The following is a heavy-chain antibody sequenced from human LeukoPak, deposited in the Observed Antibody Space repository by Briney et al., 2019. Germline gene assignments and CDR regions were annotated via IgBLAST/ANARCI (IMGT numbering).Heavy chain of an antibody. J-gene: IGHJ3*02. CDR3: ARDYGDYAPYDAFDI. V-gene: IGHV1-69*13. Sequence: SVKVSCKASGGTFSSYAISWVRQAPGQGLEWMGGIIPIFGTANYAQKFQGRVTITADESTSTAHMELSSLRSEDTAVYYCARDYGDYAPYDAFDIWGQGTMVTVSS. CDR2: IIPIFGTA. CDR1: GGTFSSYA. D-gene: IGHD4-17*01.